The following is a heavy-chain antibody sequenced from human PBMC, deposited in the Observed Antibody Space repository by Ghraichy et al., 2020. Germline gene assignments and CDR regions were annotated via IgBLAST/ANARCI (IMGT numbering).Heavy chain of an antibody. Sequence: SVKVSCKASGGTLNNYAISWVRQAPGQGLEWMGRIVPTFQTAEYARKLQDRVTITADESTNTVHMELSSLRSEDTAVYYCARDPGLALDDWKYEDYWGQGTLVTVSS. V-gene: IGHV1-69*13. J-gene: IGHJ4*02. CDR3: ARDPGLALDDWKYEDY. CDR1: GGTLNNYA. CDR2: IVPTFQTA. D-gene: IGHD1-7*01.